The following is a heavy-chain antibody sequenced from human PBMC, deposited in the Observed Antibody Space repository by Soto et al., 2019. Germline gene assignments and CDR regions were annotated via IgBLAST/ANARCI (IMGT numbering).Heavy chain of an antibody. CDR2: IYFSGFT. J-gene: IGHJ5*02. D-gene: IGHD5-18*01. Sequence: SETRSLTSTVFGGSINSGDYYWSWLRQPPGKGLEWIGYIYFSGFTYYNPSLKSQVTISVDTSKNQFPLKLSSVTAADTAVYYWAREDHGYSYGYVHHWGQGTLVTVS. CDR1: GGSINSGDYY. CDR3: AREDHGYSYGYVHH. V-gene: IGHV4-30-4*01.